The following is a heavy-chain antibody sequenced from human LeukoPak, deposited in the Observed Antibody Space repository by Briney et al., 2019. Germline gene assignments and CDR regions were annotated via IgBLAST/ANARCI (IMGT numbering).Heavy chain of an antibody. CDR1: GFTFSTYA. V-gene: IGHV3-23*01. CDR2: ISGSGDST. J-gene: IGHJ6*02. Sequence: GGSLRLSCAASGFTFSTYAMSWVRQAPGKGLDWVSAISGSGDSTFYADSVKGRFTISRDNSKNTLYLQMNSLRAEDTAVYYCARDWGIVVVPAAPVYYGMDVWGQGTTVTVSS. D-gene: IGHD2-2*01. CDR3: ARDWGIVVVPAAPVYYGMDV.